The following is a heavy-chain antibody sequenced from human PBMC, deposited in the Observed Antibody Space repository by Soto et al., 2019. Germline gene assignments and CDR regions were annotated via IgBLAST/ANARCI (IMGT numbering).Heavy chain of an antibody. Sequence: QVQLQESGPGLVKPSETLSLTCTVSGGSLSGFYWSWIRQPPGKRLEWIGYISYSGSINYNPSLRSRVTISIQTSKNQFSLNLNSVTAADTAVYYCARLGAAPVRPGGNYYYSMDVWGKGTTVTVSS. CDR1: GGSLSGFY. CDR2: ISYSGSI. J-gene: IGHJ6*03. CDR3: ARLGAAPVRPGGNYYYSMDV. D-gene: IGHD3-10*01. V-gene: IGHV4-59*08.